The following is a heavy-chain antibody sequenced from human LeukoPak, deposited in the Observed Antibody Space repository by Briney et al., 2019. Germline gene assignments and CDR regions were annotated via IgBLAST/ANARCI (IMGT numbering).Heavy chain of an antibody. D-gene: IGHD2-15*01. CDR3: AVVAASPKWFDP. CDR1: GFTFSSYA. V-gene: IGHV3-23*01. CDR2: ISGSGGST. J-gene: IGHJ5*02. Sequence: GGSLRLSCAASGFTFSSYAMSWVRQAPGKGLEWVSAISGSGGSTYYADSVKGRFTISRDNSKNTLYLQMNSLKTEDTAVYYCAVVAASPKWFDPWGQGTLVIVSS.